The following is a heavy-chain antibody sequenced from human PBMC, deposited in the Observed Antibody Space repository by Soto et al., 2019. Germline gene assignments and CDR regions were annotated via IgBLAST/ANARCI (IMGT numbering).Heavy chain of an antibody. D-gene: IGHD4-17*01. CDR1: GRPVGSGSNY. CDR3: ASDLLTLSHEYGCNLAYDI. J-gene: IGHJ3*02. Sequence: SQTLSLTCTVSGRPVGSGSNYWSWIRQPPVTALEWIGYVFYSGSTNYNPSLNSRVTISIDTSKNQFSLNLSPVTAADTAVYYCASDLLTLSHEYGCNLAYDIWAQAT. V-gene: IGHV4-61*01. CDR2: VFYSGST.